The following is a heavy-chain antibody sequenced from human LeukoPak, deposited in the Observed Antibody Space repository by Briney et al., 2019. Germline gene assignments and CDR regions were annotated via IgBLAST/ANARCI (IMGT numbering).Heavy chain of an antibody. CDR3: ARPRTRLAWFDP. CDR1: GGSFSGYY. CDR2: INHSGST. D-gene: IGHD6-19*01. J-gene: IGHJ5*02. V-gene: IGHV4-34*01. Sequence: SETLSLTCAVYGGSFSGYYWSWIRQPPGKGLEWIGEINHSGSTNYNPSLKSRVTISVDTSKNQFSLKLSSVTAADTAVYYCARPRTRLAWFDPWGQGTLVTVSS.